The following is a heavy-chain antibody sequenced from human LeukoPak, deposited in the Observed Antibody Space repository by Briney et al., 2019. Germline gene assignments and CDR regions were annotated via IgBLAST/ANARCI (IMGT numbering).Heavy chain of an antibody. J-gene: IGHJ4*02. CDR2: INPNSGGT. D-gene: IGHD6-6*01. CDR3: ARGEYRNALLDY. V-gene: IGHV1-2*02. CDR1: GYTFTGYY. Sequence: APVKVSCKASGYTFTGYYMHWVRQAPGQGLEWMGWINPNSGGTNYAQKFQGRVTMTRDTSISTAYMELSRLRSDDTAVYYCARGEYRNALLDYWGQGTLVTVSS.